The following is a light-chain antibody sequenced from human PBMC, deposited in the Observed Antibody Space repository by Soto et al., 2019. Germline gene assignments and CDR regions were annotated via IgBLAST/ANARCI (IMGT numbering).Light chain of an antibody. CDR3: QEYNGRSS. Sequence: VVTTQSPATLSVSPGERATLSCRASQDVAGDLAWYQQKPGQPPRLLIYRTSTRTTGVPARFSGSGSGTEFTLTISSLQSDDFAVYYCQEYNGRSSFGQGTKVEIK. V-gene: IGKV3-15*01. CDR2: RTS. J-gene: IGKJ1*01. CDR1: QDVAGD.